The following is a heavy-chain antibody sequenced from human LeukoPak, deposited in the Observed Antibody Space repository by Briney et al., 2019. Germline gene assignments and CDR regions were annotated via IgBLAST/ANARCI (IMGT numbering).Heavy chain of an antibody. CDR1: GCTFSSYA. Sequence: GGSLRLSCAASGCTFSSYAMSWVRQAPGKGLEWVSAIRGSGGSTYYADSVKGRLTISRDNSKNTLYLQMNSLRAEDTAVYYCAKPNPLLWFGEFDYWGQGTLVTVSS. V-gene: IGHV3-23*01. CDR3: AKPNPLLWFGEFDY. D-gene: IGHD3-10*01. CDR2: IRGSGGST. J-gene: IGHJ4*02.